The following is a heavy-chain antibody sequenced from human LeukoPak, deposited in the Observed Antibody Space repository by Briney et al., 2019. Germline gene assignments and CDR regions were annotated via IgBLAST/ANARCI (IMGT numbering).Heavy chain of an antibody. V-gene: IGHV1-18*01. CDR1: GYTLTELS. CDR3: ARSLRTTVPDY. D-gene: IGHD4-17*01. Sequence: ASVKVSCKVSGYTLTELSMHWVRQAPGQGLEWMGWISAYNGNTNYAQKLQGRVTMTTDTSTSTAYMELRSLRSDDTAVYYCARSLRTTVPDYWGQGTLVTVSS. J-gene: IGHJ4*02. CDR2: ISAYNGNT.